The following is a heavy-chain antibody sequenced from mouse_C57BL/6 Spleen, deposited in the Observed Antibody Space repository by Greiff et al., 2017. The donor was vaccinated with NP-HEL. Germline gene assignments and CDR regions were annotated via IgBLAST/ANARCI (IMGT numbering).Heavy chain of an antibody. CDR3: ATRLRRDAMDY. V-gene: IGHV1-42*01. D-gene: IGHD2-2*01. CDR1: GYSFTGYY. Sequence: EVKLQESGPELVKPGASVKISCKASGYSFTGYYMNWVKQSPEKSLEWIGEINPSTGGTTYNQKFKAKATLTVDKSSSTAYMQLKSLTSEDSAVYYCATRLRRDAMDYWGQGTSVTVSS. J-gene: IGHJ4*01. CDR2: INPSTGGT.